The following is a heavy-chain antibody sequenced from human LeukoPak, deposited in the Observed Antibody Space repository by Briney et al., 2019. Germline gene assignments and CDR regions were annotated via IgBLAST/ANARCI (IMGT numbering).Heavy chain of an antibody. CDR3: ARDNQGYDSSPSDY. D-gene: IGHD3-22*01. CDR2: ISAYNGNT. Sequence: GASVKVSCKASGYTFTSYGISWVRQAPGQGLEWMGWISAYNGNTNYAQKLQGRVTMTTDTSTSTAYMELRSLRSDDTAVYYCARDNQGYDSSPSDYWGQRTLVTVSS. V-gene: IGHV1-18*01. CDR1: GYTFTSYG. J-gene: IGHJ4*02.